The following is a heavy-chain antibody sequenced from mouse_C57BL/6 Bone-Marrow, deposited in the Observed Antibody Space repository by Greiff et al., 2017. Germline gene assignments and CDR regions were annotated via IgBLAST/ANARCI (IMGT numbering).Heavy chain of an antibody. CDR1: GFSLSTFGMG. CDR3: ARNYYGSSPYAMDY. J-gene: IGHJ4*01. D-gene: IGHD1-1*01. V-gene: IGHV8-8*01. Sequence: QVTLKESGPGILQPSQTLSLTCSFSGFSLSTFGMGVGWIRQPSGKGLEWLAHIWWDDDKYYNPALKSRLTISKDTSKNQVFLKIANVDTADTATYYCARNYYGSSPYAMDYWGQGTSVTVSS. CDR2: IWWDDDK.